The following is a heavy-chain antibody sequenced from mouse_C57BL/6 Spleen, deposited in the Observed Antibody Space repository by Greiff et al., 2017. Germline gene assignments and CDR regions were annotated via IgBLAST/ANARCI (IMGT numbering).Heavy chain of an antibody. D-gene: IGHD1-1*01. V-gene: IGHV1-39*01. J-gene: IGHJ1*03. CDR2: INPNYGTT. CDR3: AREGAFTTVAHWYFDV. CDR1: GYSFTDYN. Sequence: VQLQQSGPELVKPGASVKISCKASGYSFTDYNMNWVKQSNGKSLEWIGVINPNYGTTSYNQKFKGKATLTVDQSSSTAYMQLNSLTSEDSAVYYCAREGAFTTVAHWYFDVWGTGTTVTVSS.